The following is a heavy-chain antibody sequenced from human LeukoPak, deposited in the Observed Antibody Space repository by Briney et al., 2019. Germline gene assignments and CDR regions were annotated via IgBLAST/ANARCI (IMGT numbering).Heavy chain of an antibody. CDR1: GGSFSGYY. CDR3: ARDARITIFGVVTQPFDY. V-gene: IGHV4-34*01. J-gene: IGHJ4*02. CDR2: INHSGST. Sequence: SETLSLTCAVYGGSFSGYYWSWIRQPPGKGLEWIGEINHSGSTNNNPSLKSRVTISVDTSKNQFSLKLSSVTAADTAVYYCARDARITIFGVVTQPFDYWGQGTLVTVSS. D-gene: IGHD3-3*01.